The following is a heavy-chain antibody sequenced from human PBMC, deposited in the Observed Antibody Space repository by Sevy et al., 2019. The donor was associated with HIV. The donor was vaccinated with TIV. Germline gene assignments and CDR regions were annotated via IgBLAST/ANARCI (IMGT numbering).Heavy chain of an antibody. D-gene: IGHD3-22*01. CDR2: ISSSSSTI. CDR1: GFTFSSYS. V-gene: IGHV3-48*01. Sequence: GGSLRLSCAASGFTFSSYSMNWVRQAPGKGLEWVSYISSSSSTIYYADSVKGRFTISRDNAKNSLYLQMNSLRAEDTAVYYCARGGADSSGYYYLYYYYGMDVWGQGTTVTVSS. J-gene: IGHJ6*02. CDR3: ARGGADSSGYYYLYYYYGMDV.